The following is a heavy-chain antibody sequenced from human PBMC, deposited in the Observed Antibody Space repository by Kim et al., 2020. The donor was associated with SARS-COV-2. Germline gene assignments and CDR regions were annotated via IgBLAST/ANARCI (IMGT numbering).Heavy chain of an antibody. CDR3: ARGVAYYYGSGSYCRFDP. V-gene: IGHV4-34*01. CDR1: GGSFSGYY. Sequence: SETLSLTCAVYGGSFSGYYWSWIRQPPGKGLEWIGEINHSGSTNYNPSLKSRVTISVDTSKNQFSLKLSSVTAADTAVYYCARGVAYYYGSGSYCRFDPWGQGTLVTVSS. D-gene: IGHD3-10*01. CDR2: INHSGST. J-gene: IGHJ5*02.